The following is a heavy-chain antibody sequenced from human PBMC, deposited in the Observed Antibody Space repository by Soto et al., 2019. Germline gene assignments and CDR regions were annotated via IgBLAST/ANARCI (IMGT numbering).Heavy chain of an antibody. V-gene: IGHV3-23*01. J-gene: IGHJ5*02. D-gene: IGHD1-1*01. CDR2: SIGSGSRT. CDR1: GFTFSDHA. Sequence: EVQLLDSGGGLVQPGGSLRLSCTASGFTFSDHAMTWVRQAPGRGLEWVSTSIGSGSRTYYADSVKGRFTISRDNSKNTLDLQMNSLRAEDTALYHCAKGFTGTDPYWFDPWGQGTLVTVSS. CDR3: AKGFTGTDPYWFDP.